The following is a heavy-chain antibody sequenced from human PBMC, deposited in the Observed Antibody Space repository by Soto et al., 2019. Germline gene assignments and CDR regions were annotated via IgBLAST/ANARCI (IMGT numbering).Heavy chain of an antibody. J-gene: IGHJ4*02. CDR2: ISGSGGST. V-gene: IGHV3-23*01. Sequence: GGSLRLSCVASGFTFSGYAMSWVRQAPGKGLEWVSAISGSGGSTYYADSVKGRFTISRDNSKNTLYLQMNSLRAEDTAVYYCAKEYSYGPGGDYWGQGTLVTVSS. D-gene: IGHD5-18*01. CDR1: GFTFSGYA. CDR3: AKEYSYGPGGDY.